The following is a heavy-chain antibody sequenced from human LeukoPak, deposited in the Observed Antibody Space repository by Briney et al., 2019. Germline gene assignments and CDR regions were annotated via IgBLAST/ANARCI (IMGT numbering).Heavy chain of an antibody. Sequence: GGSLRLSRTASPPTLSNALLGSVPQAPGKGLEWVSGISGIGDRTHYADSVKGRFTISRDHPKNTLYLQLSSLRADDTAVDYCAKERSGGWAFDYWGQGTLVTVSS. CDR2: ISGIGDRT. CDR3: AKERSGGWAFDY. CDR1: PPTLSNAL. J-gene: IGHJ4*02. V-gene: IGHV3-23*01. D-gene: IGHD6-19*01.